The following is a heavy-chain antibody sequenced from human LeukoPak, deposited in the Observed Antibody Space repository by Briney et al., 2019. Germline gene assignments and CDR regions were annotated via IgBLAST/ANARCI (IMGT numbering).Heavy chain of an antibody. CDR1: GITFSSYG. CDR2: ISSSSSYI. J-gene: IGHJ4*02. V-gene: IGHV3-21*01. D-gene: IGHD3-9*01. CDR3: ARAPYYDILTGLYYFDY. Sequence: SGGSLRLSCAASGITFSSYGMHWVRQAPGKGLEWVSSISSSSSYIYYADSVKGRFTISRDNAKNSLYLQMNSLRAEDTAVYYCARAPYYDILTGLYYFDYWGQGTLVTVSS.